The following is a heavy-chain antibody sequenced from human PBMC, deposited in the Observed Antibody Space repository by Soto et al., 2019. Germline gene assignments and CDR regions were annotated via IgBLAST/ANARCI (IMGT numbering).Heavy chain of an antibody. V-gene: IGHV1-18*01. CDR3: ARDKMAGSRDYYYGMDV. CDR1: GYTFTSYG. J-gene: IGHJ6*02. D-gene: IGHD2-8*01. CDR2: ISAYNGNT. Sequence: GASVKVSCKASGYTFTSYGISWVRQAPGQGLEWMGWISAYNGNTNYAQKLQGRVTMTTDKSTSTAYMELRSLRSEDTAVYYCARDKMAGSRDYYYGMDVWGQGTTVTVSS.